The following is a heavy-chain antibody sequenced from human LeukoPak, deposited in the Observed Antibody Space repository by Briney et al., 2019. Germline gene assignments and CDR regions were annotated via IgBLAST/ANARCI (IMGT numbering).Heavy chain of an antibody. CDR3: ARDKITAVAAADAFDI. CDR1: GYTFTGYY. Sequence: ASVKVSCKASGYTFTGYYMHWVRQAPGQGLEWMGIINPSGGSTSYAQKFQGRVTMTRDMSTSTVYMELSSLRSEDTAVYYCARDKITAVAAADAFDIWGQGTMVTVSS. CDR2: INPSGGST. V-gene: IGHV1-46*01. J-gene: IGHJ3*02. D-gene: IGHD6-19*01.